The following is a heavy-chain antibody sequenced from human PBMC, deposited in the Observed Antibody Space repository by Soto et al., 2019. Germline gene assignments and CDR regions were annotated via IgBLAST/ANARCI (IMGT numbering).Heavy chain of an antibody. CDR1: GFKFSNYA. D-gene: IGHD6-13*01. Sequence: GGSLRLSCAASGFKFSNYAMSWVRQAPGKGLEWVSLISGSGGSTYYADSVKGRFTISRDNSKNTLYLQMNSLRAEDTAVYYCASTPRTRYSSSWYGAGWFDPWGQGTLVTVSS. V-gene: IGHV3-23*01. CDR3: ASTPRTRYSSSWYGAGWFDP. CDR2: ISGSGGST. J-gene: IGHJ5*02.